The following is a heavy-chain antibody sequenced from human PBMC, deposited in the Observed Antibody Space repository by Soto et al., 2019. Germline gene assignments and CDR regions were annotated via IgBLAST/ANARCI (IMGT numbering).Heavy chain of an antibody. V-gene: IGHV3-15*07. Sequence: GGSLRLSCAASGFIFSNAWKNWVRQAPGKGLEWVGRIKSKTDGGTTVFAAPVKGRFAIPRDDSKNMMYMEMSGLRTEDTAVYYCTSDSYINMPIVLFDEWGHGTSVTVSS. J-gene: IGHJ4*01. CDR1: GFIFSNAW. CDR3: TSDSYINMPIVLFDE. CDR2: IKSKTDGGTT. D-gene: IGHD2-2*01.